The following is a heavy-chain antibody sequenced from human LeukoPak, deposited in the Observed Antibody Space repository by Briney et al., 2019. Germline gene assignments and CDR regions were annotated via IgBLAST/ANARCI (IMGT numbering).Heavy chain of an antibody. V-gene: IGHV3-23*01. Sequence: PGGSLRLSCAASGFTFSTSAMSWVRQAPGKGLEWVSGISESETSTYYADSVKGRFSISRDNSKNTLYLQMDSLRAEDTAVYYCAKNSGGSSYAPVDYWGQGTLVTVSS. CDR3: AKNSGGSSYAPVDY. D-gene: IGHD4-23*01. J-gene: IGHJ4*02. CDR1: GFTFSTSA. CDR2: ISESETST.